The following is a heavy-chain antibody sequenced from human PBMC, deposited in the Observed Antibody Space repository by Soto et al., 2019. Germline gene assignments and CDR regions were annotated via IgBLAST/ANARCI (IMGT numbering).Heavy chain of an antibody. D-gene: IGHD4-17*01. CDR2: VYYSGST. V-gene: IGHV4-59*01. CDR3: ARRYGASFDY. J-gene: IGHJ4*02. Sequence: QVQLQESGPGLVKPSETLSLTCTVSGVSISSYSWSWVPQPPGKGLEWIGYVYYSGSTNYNPSLKRRVTISVDTSKNQVSLKLSSVTAADTAVYYCARRYGASFDYWGQGTLVTVSS. CDR1: GVSISSYS.